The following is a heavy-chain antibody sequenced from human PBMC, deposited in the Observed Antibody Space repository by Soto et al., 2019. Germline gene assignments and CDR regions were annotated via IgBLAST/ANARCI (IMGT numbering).Heavy chain of an antibody. J-gene: IGHJ4*02. Sequence: ETLSLTCAVYGGSFSGYYWSWIRQPPGKGLEWIGEINHSGSTNYNPSLKSRVTISVDTSKNQFSLKLSSVTAADTAVYYCASVRGKRAAATFDYWGQGTLVTVSS. CDR2: INHSGST. D-gene: IGHD6-13*01. CDR1: GGSFSGYY. CDR3: ASVRGKRAAATFDY. V-gene: IGHV4-34*01.